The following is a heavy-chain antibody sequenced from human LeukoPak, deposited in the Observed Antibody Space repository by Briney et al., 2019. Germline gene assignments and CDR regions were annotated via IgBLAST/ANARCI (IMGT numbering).Heavy chain of an antibody. D-gene: IGHD2-15*01. CDR1: GYTFSHYG. CDR3: ARDWQMGPKVDCFDP. J-gene: IGHJ5*02. CDR2: ISGDNGET. Sequence: ASVKVSCKASGYTFSHYGVSWVRQAPGQGLEWMGWISGDNGETNYAQNLHGRVILTTDTTTSTAYMELTSLTSDDTAVYYRARDWQMGPKVDCFDPWGQGTLVTVSS. V-gene: IGHV1-18*01.